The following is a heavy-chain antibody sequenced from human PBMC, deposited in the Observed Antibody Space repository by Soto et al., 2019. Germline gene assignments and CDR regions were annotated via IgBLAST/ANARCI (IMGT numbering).Heavy chain of an antibody. CDR1: GYTFTSYY. V-gene: IGHV1-46*03. CDR3: ARGRAGIAAAGMWRDAFAI. J-gene: IGHJ3*02. D-gene: IGHD6-13*01. Sequence: ASVKVSCKASGYTFTSYYMHWVRQAPGQGLEWMGIINPGGGSTSYAQKFQGRVTMTRDTSTSTVYMELSSLRSEDTAVYYCARGRAGIAAAGMWRDAFAIWGQGTMVTVSS. CDR2: INPGGGST.